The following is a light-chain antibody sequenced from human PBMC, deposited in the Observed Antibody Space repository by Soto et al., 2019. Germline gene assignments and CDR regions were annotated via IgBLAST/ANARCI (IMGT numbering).Light chain of an antibody. V-gene: IGLV2-14*01. CDR1: SSDIGAYNY. J-gene: IGLJ3*02. CDR2: EVT. CDR3: SSYASDITHV. Sequence: QSALTQPASVSGSPGQSITISCTGTSSDIGAYNYVSWYRQHPGEAPKVIIYEVTHRPSGISSRFSGSKSGNTAPLTISGLQAEDEADYYCSSYASDITHVFGGGTKLTVL.